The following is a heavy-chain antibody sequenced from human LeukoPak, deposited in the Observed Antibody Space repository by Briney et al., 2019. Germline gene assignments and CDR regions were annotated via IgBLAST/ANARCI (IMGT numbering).Heavy chain of an antibody. D-gene: IGHD3-22*01. CDR3: ARGSNYYDSSGYDPHFDY. V-gene: IGHV4-34*01. CDR2: INHSGST. J-gene: IGHJ4*02. CDR1: GGSFSGYF. Sequence: PSETLSLTCAVYGGSFSGYFWSWIRQAPGKGLDWIGEINHSGSTNYNPSLKSRVSILVDTSKSQFSLKLSSVTAADTAVYYCARGSNYYDSSGYDPHFDYWGQGTLVTVSS.